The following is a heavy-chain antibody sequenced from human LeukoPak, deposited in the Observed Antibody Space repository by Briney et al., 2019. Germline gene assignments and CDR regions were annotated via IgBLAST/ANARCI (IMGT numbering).Heavy chain of an antibody. V-gene: IGHV4-4*02. CDR2: IYHSGST. CDR3: ARESTVTRPFDS. CDR1: GASISSSNW. D-gene: IGHD4-17*01. Sequence: PSGTLSLTCAVSGASISSSNWWSWVRQPPGKGLEWIGEIYHSGSTNYNPSLKSRVTISVDKSMNQFSLKLSSVTAADTAVYYCARESTVTRPFDSWGQGTLVTVSS. J-gene: IGHJ4*02.